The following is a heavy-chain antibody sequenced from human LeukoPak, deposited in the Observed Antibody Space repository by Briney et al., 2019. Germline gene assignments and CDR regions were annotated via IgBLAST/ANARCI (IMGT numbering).Heavy chain of an antibody. Sequence: SETLSLTCTVSGYSISNNYYWGWIRQPPGKGLEWIGSIYHSGSTYYNPSLKSRVTISVDTSKNQFSLKLNSVTAADTAVYYCARMGRGLWFGELFFDYWGQGTLVTVSS. D-gene: IGHD3-10*01. CDR1: GYSISNNYY. CDR3: ARMGRGLWFGELFFDY. CDR2: IYHSGST. J-gene: IGHJ4*02. V-gene: IGHV4-38-2*02.